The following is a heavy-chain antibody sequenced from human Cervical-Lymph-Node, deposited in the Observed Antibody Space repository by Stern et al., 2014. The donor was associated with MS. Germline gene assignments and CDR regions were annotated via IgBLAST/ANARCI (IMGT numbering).Heavy chain of an antibody. D-gene: IGHD6-19*01. J-gene: IGHJ4*02. Sequence: VQLVQSGGEVKKPGASVKVSCKASGYTFTNYGIRWVRQAPGQGLEWMGWISGHNENTNYAQKLQGRVTLTTDTSTTTAYMELRSLRSDDTAVYYCAREHIQVAGTGLDSWGQGTLITVSS. CDR2: ISGHNENT. CDR1: GYTFTNYG. CDR3: AREHIQVAGTGLDS. V-gene: IGHV1-18*01.